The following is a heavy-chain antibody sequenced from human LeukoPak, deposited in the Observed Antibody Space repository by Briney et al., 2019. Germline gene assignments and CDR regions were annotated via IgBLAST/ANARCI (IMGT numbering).Heavy chain of an antibody. Sequence: SVTVSCKASGGTFSSYAISWVRQAPGQGLEWMGGIIPIFGTANYAQKFQGRVTITADESTSTAYMELSSLRSEDTAVYYCARDSRVVPAAADAFDIWGQGTMVTVSS. CDR3: ARDSRVVPAAADAFDI. V-gene: IGHV1-69*13. J-gene: IGHJ3*02. CDR1: GGTFSSYA. D-gene: IGHD2-2*01. CDR2: IIPIFGTA.